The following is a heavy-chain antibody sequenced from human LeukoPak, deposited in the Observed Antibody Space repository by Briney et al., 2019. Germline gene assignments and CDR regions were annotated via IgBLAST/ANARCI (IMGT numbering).Heavy chain of an antibody. J-gene: IGHJ4*02. CDR3: ARCGDGLPCDFDN. Sequence: GGSLRLSCVASGFSFSRFEMNWVRQAPGKGLECISHISTGTYIAYTDSVKGRFTISRDNAKNSLYLQMNSLRAEDTAMYYCARCGDGLPCDFDNWGQGTLVTVSS. CDR2: ISTGTYI. V-gene: IGHV3-48*03. CDR1: GFSFSRFE. D-gene: IGHD3-10*01.